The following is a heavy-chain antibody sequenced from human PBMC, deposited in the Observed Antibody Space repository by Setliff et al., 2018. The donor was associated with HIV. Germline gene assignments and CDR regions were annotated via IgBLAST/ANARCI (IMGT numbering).Heavy chain of an antibody. CDR3: ARLKIYEGTSKLSTLVRGVARKYYFES. CDR2: FYFGGNT. Sequence: KTSETLSLTCGVSGASISDNTYSWGWVRQPPGQGLEWLGSFYFGGNTHYNPSLKSRLTISVDTSTNQFSLRVTSVTAADTAIYYCARLKIYEGTSKLSTLVRGVARKYYFESWARENWSPSPQ. CDR1: GASISDNTYS. J-gene: IGHJ4*02. D-gene: IGHD3-16*02. V-gene: IGHV4-39*01.